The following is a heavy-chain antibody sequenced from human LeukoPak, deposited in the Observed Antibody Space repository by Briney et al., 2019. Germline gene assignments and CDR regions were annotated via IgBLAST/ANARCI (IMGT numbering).Heavy chain of an antibody. Sequence: GESLKISCEGSGYSFSSYWIAWVRQMPGKGLEWMGVIYPGDSDTRYSPSFQGQVTISADKSISTAYPQWSSLKASDTAMYYCARHSPAGNRKSWFDHWGQGTLVTVCS. J-gene: IGHJ5*02. CDR2: IYPGDSDT. D-gene: IGHD2/OR15-2a*01. V-gene: IGHV5-51*01. CDR3: ARHSPAGNRKSWFDH. CDR1: GYSFSSYW.